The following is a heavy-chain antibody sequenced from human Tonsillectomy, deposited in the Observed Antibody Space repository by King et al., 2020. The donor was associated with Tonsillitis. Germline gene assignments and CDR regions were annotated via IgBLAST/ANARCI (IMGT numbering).Heavy chain of an antibody. D-gene: IGHD3-16*01. CDR2: INAGSGNT. CDR1: GYSFISYD. CDR3: ERAVLGWAFDI. J-gene: IGHJ3*02. Sequence: QLVQSGAEVKKPGASVKVSCKASGYSFISYDMHWVRQAPGQRLEWMGWINAGSGNTKYSEKFQGRVTTPWDTSAGTAYMELSSLGSEDTAVYYCERAVLGWAFDIWGQGTMVSVSS. V-gene: IGHV1-3*01.